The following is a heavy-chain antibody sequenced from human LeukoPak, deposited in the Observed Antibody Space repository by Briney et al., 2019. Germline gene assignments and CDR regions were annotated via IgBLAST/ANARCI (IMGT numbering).Heavy chain of an antibody. CDR3: ARDTGNYDSSAVFDC. Sequence: SETLSLTCTVSGGSISSYYWSWIRQPPGKGLEWIGYIYYSGSTNYNPSLKSRVTISVDTSKNQFSLKLSSVTAADTAVYYCARDTGNYDSSAVFDCWGQGTLVTVSS. J-gene: IGHJ4*02. CDR1: GGSISSYY. V-gene: IGHV4-59*01. CDR2: IYYSGST. D-gene: IGHD3-22*01.